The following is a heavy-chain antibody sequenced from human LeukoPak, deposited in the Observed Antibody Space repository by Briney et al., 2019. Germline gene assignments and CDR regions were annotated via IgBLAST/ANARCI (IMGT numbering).Heavy chain of an antibody. CDR2: LYYSGST. J-gene: IGHJ5*01. Sequence: PGGSLRLSCAASGFTVTYNYMTWVRQAPGKGLEWVSVLYYSGSTHYSDSVTGRFTISRDNSKNTLFLQMNSLRAEDTAVYYCVRSYFGSGDSWGREPWSPSPQ. CDR1: GFTVTYNY. D-gene: IGHD3-10*01. V-gene: IGHV3-66*01. CDR3: VRSYFGSGDS.